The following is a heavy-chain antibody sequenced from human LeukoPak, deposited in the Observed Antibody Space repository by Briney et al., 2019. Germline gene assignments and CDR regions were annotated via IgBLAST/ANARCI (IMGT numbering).Heavy chain of an antibody. D-gene: IGHD3-16*01. CDR3: ARPRTFRGVPYY. J-gene: IGHJ4*02. V-gene: IGHV1-2*02. Sequence: ASVKVSCKASGYTFTSYGISWVRQAPGQGLEWMGWINPNSGGTNYAQRFQGRVTMTRDTSISTAYMELSRLRSDDTAVYYCARPRTFRGVPYYWGQGTLVTVSS. CDR2: INPNSGGT. CDR1: GYTFTSYG.